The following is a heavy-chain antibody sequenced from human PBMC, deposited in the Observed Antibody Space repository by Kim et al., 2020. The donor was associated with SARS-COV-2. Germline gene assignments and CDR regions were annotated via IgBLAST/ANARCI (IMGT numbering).Heavy chain of an antibody. Sequence: SETLSLTCAVYGGSFSGLYWSWIRQPPGKGLEWIGKIHQSGSANYSPSLKSRVTISMDTSTNQFSLKLSSVTAADAGLHYCTRGRAGVVPAPILGIGPHYDYFIMDVWGHGTTVTVSS. CDR2: IHQSGSA. CDR1: GGSFSGLY. J-gene: IGHJ6*02. D-gene: IGHD2-2*01. V-gene: IGHV4-34*01. CDR3: TRGRAGVVPAPILGIGPHYDYFIMDV.